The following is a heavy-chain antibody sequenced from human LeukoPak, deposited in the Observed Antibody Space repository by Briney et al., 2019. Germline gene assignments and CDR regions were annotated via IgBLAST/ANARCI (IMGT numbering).Heavy chain of an antibody. CDR1: GGTLRTYT. Sequence: SVKVSCKASGGTLRTYTISWVRQAPGQGLEWMGRIIPILGIANYAQKFQGRVTITADKSTSTAYMELSSLRSEDTAVYYCARGYGSGSYYPDYWGQGTLVTVSS. CDR2: IIPILGIA. CDR3: ARGYGSGSYYPDY. D-gene: IGHD3-10*01. J-gene: IGHJ4*02. V-gene: IGHV1-69*02.